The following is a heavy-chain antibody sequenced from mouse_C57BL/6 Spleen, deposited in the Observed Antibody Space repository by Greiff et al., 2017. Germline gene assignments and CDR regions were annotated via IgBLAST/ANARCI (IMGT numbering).Heavy chain of an antibody. CDR2: IDPSASYT. CDR3: ERTGTSVWYFDV. V-gene: IGHV1-69*01. D-gene: IGHD4-1*01. Sequence: QVQLQQPGAELVMPGASVKLSCKASGYTFTSYWMHWVKQRPGQGLEWIGEIDPSASYTTYNQKFKGKSTLTVDKSSSTADMQHSSLTSEDSAVYDCERTGTSVWYFDVWGTGTTVTVSS. J-gene: IGHJ1*03. CDR1: GYTFTSYW.